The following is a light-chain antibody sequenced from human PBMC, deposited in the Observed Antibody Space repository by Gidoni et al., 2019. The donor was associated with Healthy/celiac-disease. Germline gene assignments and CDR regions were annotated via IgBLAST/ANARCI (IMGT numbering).Light chain of an antibody. CDR2: GAS. CDR3: QQYNNWPMCS. Sequence: EIVMTQSPATLSVSPGERATLSCSASQSVSSNLAWYQQKPGQAPRLLIYGASTRATGIPARFSGSGSGTEFTLTISSLQSEDFAVYYCQQYNNWPMCSFXQXTKLEIK. V-gene: IGKV3-15*01. J-gene: IGKJ2*04. CDR1: QSVSSN.